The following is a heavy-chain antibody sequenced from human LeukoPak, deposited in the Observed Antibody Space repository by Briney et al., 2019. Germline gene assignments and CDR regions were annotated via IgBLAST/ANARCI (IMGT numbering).Heavy chain of an antibody. CDR3: AREGAQVGYDSSGYYYRGFDY. D-gene: IGHD3-22*01. CDR2: INLSGGST. Sequence: GASVKVSCKASGYTFTSYGISWVRQAPGQGLEWMGIINLSGGSTSYAQKFQGRVTMTRDTSTSTVYMELSSLRSEDTAVYYCAREGAQVGYDSSGYYYRGFDYWGQGTLVTVSS. CDR1: GYTFTSYG. J-gene: IGHJ4*02. V-gene: IGHV1-46*01.